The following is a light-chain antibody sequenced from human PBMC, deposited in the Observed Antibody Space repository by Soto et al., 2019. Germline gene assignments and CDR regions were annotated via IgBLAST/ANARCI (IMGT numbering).Light chain of an antibody. Sequence: QSVFTHPASLSGSPGQSITISCTGTSSDVGSYNLVSWYQQHPGKAPKLMIYEGSKRPSGVSNRFSGSKSGNTASLTISGLQAEDEADYYCCSYAGSSTYVFGTGTKVTVL. J-gene: IGLJ1*01. CDR3: CSYAGSSTYV. CDR1: SSDVGSYNL. CDR2: EGS. V-gene: IGLV2-23*01.